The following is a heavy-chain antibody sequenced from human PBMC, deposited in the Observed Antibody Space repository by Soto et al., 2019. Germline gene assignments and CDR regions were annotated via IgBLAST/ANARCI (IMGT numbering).Heavy chain of an antibody. CDR3: ARLIEGYPPHNYFGP. Sequence: QVQLQQSVALLVKPSETLSLTCSVSGDSVKSSYWAWVRQSPGRAPAWVGYVFDFGSTGYHPSLKGRLSTSMDTSKHQVSLRLRSVTVADTGIYYCARLIEGYPPHNYFGPWGQGTLVTVSS. V-gene: IGHV4-59*02. D-gene: IGHD2-15*01. J-gene: IGHJ5*02. CDR1: GDSVKSSY. CDR2: VFDFGST.